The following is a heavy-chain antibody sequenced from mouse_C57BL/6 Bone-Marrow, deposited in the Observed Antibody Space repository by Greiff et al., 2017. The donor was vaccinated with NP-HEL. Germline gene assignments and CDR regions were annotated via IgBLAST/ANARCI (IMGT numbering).Heavy chain of an antibody. CDR1: GYTFTDYN. CDR2: INPNNGGT. V-gene: IGHV1-18*01. CDR3: ARRNYYGSSYGFAY. J-gene: IGHJ3*01. Sequence: VQLKESGPELVKPGASVKIPCKASGYTFTDYNMDWVKQSHGKSLEWIGDINPNNGGTIYNQKFKGKATLTVDKSSSTAYMELRSLTSEDTAVYYGARRNYYGSSYGFAYWGQGTLVTVSA. D-gene: IGHD1-1*01.